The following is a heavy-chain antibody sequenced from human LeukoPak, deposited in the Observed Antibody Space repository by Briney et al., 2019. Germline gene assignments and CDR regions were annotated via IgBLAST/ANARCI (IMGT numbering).Heavy chain of an antibody. CDR1: GYTFTSYD. CDR2: MNPNSGNT. D-gene: IGHD2-15*01. J-gene: IGHJ5*02. V-gene: IGHV1-8*01. Sequence: ASVKVSCKASGYTFTSYDINWVRQATGRGLEWMGWMNPNSGNTGYAQKFQGRVTMTRNTSISTAYMELSSLRSEDTAVYYCARGSRDIVVVVAAYNWFDPWGQGTLVTVSS. CDR3: ARGSRDIVVVVAAYNWFDP.